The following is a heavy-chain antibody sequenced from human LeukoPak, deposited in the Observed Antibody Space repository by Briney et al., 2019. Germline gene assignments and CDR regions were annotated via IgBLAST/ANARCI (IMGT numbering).Heavy chain of an antibody. Sequence: KPGGSLRLSCAASGFTFSDYYMSWIRQAPGKGLEWVSYISSSSSYTNYADSVKGRFTISRDNSKNTLYLQMNSLRAEDTAVYYCAKDIAGSIAARRDFWFDPWGQGTLVTVSS. CDR1: GFTFSDYY. V-gene: IGHV3-11*05. CDR2: ISSSSSYT. CDR3: AKDIAGSIAARRDFWFDP. D-gene: IGHD6-6*01. J-gene: IGHJ5*02.